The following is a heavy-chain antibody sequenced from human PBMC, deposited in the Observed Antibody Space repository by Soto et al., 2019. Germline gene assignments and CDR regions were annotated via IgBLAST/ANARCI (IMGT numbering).Heavy chain of an antibody. J-gene: IGHJ6*02. Sequence: SETLSLTCTVSGGSISSSSYYWGWIRQPPGKGLEWIGSIYYSGSTYYNPSLKSRVTISVDTSKNQFSLKLSSVTAADTTVYYCARQPKSITMIVVVITHYYYYGMDVWGQGTTVTVSS. CDR1: GGSISSSSYY. V-gene: IGHV4-39*01. CDR3: ARQPKSITMIVVVITHYYYYGMDV. CDR2: IYYSGST. D-gene: IGHD3-22*01.